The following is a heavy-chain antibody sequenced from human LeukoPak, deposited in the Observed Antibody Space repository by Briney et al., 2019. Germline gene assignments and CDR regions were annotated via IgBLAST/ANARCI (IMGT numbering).Heavy chain of an antibody. CDR3: ARGESIAARLSAFDI. J-gene: IGHJ3*02. CDR1: GYTFTSYY. CDR2: INPSGGST. D-gene: IGHD6-6*01. Sequence: ASVKVSCKASGYTFTSYYMHWVRQAPGQGLEWMGIINPSGGSTSYAQKFQGRVTMTRDTSTSTVYMELSSLRSEDTAVYYCARGESIAARLSAFDIWGQGTMVTVSS. V-gene: IGHV1-46*01.